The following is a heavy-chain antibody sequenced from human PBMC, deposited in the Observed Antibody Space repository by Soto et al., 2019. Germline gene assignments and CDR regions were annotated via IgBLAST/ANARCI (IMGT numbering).Heavy chain of an antibody. J-gene: IGHJ4*02. D-gene: IGHD6-13*01. CDR1: GSTFDDYA. CDR2: IRWNSGSI. V-gene: IGHV3-9*01. CDR3: GKDIGVSSSSFDD. Sequence: GGSLRLSCAAYGSTFDDYAMHWVRQAPGKGLEWVSGIRWNSGSIGYADSVKGRLTISRDNAKYSLYLQKNSLRAEDTALDNYGKDIGVSSSSFDDWGQGTLVTVSS.